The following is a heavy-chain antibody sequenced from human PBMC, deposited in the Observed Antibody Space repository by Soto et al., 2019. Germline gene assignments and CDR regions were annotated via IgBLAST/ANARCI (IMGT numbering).Heavy chain of an antibody. D-gene: IGHD3-9*01. CDR1: GFTFSSYA. V-gene: IGHV3-30-3*01. J-gene: IGHJ6*02. Sequence: QVQLVESGGGVVQPGRSLRLSCAASGFTFSSYAMYWVRQAPGKGLEWVTVISYDGTNTYYADSVRGRFTISRDNSKNTLYLQMICLRTEDTAVYYCARDRYVDVWGQGTTVTVSS. CDR2: ISYDGTNT. CDR3: ARDRYVDV.